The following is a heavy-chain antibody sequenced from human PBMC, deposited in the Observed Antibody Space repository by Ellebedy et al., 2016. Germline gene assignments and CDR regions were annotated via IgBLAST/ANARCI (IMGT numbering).Heavy chain of an antibody. J-gene: IGHJ5*02. V-gene: IGHV3-15*01. CDR3: TTDRGGGIMATMPWFDP. Sequence: GGSLRLXCAASGLTFSNFFMSWVRQAPGKGLEWVGQIKSRSDGGSIDYAAPVKGRFTISRDDSKNTLYLQMNSLKTDDSAIYYCTTDRGGGIMATMPWFDPWGQGTLVTVSS. CDR1: GLTFSNFF. D-gene: IGHD3-16*01. CDR2: IKSRSDGGSI.